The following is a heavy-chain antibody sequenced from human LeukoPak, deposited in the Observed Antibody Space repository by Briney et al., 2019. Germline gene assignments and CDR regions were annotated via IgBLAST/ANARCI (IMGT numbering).Heavy chain of an antibody. D-gene: IGHD6-19*01. CDR1: GFTFSSYW. Sequence: TGGSLRLSCAASGFTFSSYWMSWVRQAPGKGLEWVANIKQDGSEKYYVDSVKGRFTISRDNAKNSLYLQMNSLRAEDTTIYYCARDHSGWSVSGFDYWGQGTLVTVSS. CDR3: ARDHSGWSVSGFDY. CDR2: IKQDGSEK. V-gene: IGHV3-7*01. J-gene: IGHJ4*02.